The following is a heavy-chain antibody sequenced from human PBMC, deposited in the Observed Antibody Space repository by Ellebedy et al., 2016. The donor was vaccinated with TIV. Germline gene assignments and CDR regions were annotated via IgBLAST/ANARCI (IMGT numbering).Heavy chain of an antibody. J-gene: IGHJ5*02. Sequence: AASVKVSCKASGYTFTGYYMHWVRQAPGQGLEWMGWINPNSGGTNYAQKFQGRVTMTRDTSISTAYMELSRLRSDDTAVYYCARVWRYCSGGSCYSGWFDPWGQGTLVTVSS. V-gene: IGHV1-2*02. D-gene: IGHD2-15*01. CDR2: INPNSGGT. CDR1: GYTFTGYY. CDR3: ARVWRYCSGGSCYSGWFDP.